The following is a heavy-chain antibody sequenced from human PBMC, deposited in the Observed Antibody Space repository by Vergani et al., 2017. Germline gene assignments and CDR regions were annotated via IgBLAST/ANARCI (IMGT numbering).Heavy chain of an antibody. CDR3: AREGLGSSGWYRQRYYYYYVMDV. V-gene: IGHV4-34*01. J-gene: IGHJ6*02. D-gene: IGHD6-19*01. Sequence: QVQLQQWGAGLLKPSETLSLTCAVYGGSFSGYYWSWLRQPPGKGLEGIGEINHSGSTNYNPSLKSRVTISVDTSKNQVSLKLSSVTAADTAVYYCAREGLGSSGWYRQRYYYYYVMDVWGQGTTVTVSS. CDR1: GGSFSGYY. CDR2: INHSGST.